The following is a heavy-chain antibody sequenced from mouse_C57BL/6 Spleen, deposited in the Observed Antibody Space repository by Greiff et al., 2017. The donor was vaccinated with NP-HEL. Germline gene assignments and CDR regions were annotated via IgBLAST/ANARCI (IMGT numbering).Heavy chain of an antibody. CDR3: ARSDSSALGWFAY. Sequence: QVQLQQSGAELVRPGASVKLSCKASGHTFTDYYINWVKQRPGQGLEWIARIYPGSGNTYYNEKFKGKATLTAEKSSSTAYMQLSSLTSEDSAVYFCARSDSSALGWFAYWGQGTLVTVSA. V-gene: IGHV1-76*01. J-gene: IGHJ3*01. CDR2: IYPGSGNT. D-gene: IGHD3-2*02. CDR1: GHTFTDYY.